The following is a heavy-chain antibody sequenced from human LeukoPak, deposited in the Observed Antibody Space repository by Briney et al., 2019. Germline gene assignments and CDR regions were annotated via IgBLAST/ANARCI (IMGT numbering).Heavy chain of an antibody. CDR1: GYTFTGYY. CDR3: ARELIEDQNWFDP. CDR2: INPNSGGP. Sequence: ASVKVSCKASGYTFTGYYIHWVRQAPGQGLEWMGWINPNSGGPNYAQKFQGRVSMTRDTSISTAYMDLSGLKSDDTAVYFCARELIEDQNWFDPWGQGTLVTVSS. D-gene: IGHD2/OR15-2a*01. V-gene: IGHV1-2*02. J-gene: IGHJ5*02.